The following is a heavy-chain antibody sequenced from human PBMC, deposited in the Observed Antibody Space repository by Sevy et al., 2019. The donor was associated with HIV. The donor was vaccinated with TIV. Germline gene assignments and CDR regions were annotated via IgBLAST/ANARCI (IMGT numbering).Heavy chain of an antibody. D-gene: IGHD6-13*01. V-gene: IGHV3-30*04. J-gene: IGHJ4*02. CDR1: GFIFSSNA. Sequence: GGSLRLSCAASGFIFSSNAMHWVRQAPGKGLEWVSVISYDGSNKEYADSVKGRFTISRDNAKNTLYLQMNSPRPEDTAVYYGARVPGAVIAAGPYHFYYWGQGTLVTVSS. CDR3: ARVPGAVIAAGPYHFYY. CDR2: ISYDGSNK.